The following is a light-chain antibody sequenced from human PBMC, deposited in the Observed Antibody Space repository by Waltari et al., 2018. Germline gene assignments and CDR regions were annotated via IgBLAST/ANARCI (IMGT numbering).Light chain of an antibody. CDR3: QTWITGSRI. CDR1: SGHTTYA. Sequence: QVVLTQSPSASASLGASVKLTCTLNSGHTTYAIAWYQQQPQKGPRFVLKINSDGTDIRGDGIPDRFSGSLSGAERYLTISSLKSEDEADYFCQTWITGSRIFGRGTRLTVL. CDR2: INSDGTD. V-gene: IGLV4-69*01. J-gene: IGLJ2*01.